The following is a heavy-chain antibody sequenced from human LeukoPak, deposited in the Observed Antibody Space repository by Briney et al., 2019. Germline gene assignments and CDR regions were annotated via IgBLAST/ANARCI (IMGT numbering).Heavy chain of an antibody. CDR2: IWYDGGNK. V-gene: IGHV3-33*01. Sequence: GGSLRLSCAASGFTFNKYGINWVRQSPGKGLEGVAIIWYDGGNKYFAESVMGRFTISKDNSKNTVDLQMNSLRIEDTGVYYCARACIDNALDPWGQGTQVTVSS. CDR3: ARACIDNALDP. CDR1: GFTFNKYG. J-gene: IGHJ5*02. D-gene: IGHD2-2*01.